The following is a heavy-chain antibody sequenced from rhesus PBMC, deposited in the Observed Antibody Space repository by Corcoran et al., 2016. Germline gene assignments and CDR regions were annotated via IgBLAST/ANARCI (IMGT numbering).Heavy chain of an antibody. Sequence: QVQLQESGPGLVKPSETLSLTCAVSGGSFSGYYWGWIRQPPGKGLEWIGYISGSSGTTDYKPTLKSRVTLSVDTSKNQLSLKLSSVTAADTAVYYCAGYYSGSYYYVPPLGYWGQGVLVTVSS. J-gene: IGHJ4*01. D-gene: IGHD3-16*01. V-gene: IGHV4-165*01. CDR3: AGYYSGSYYYVPPLGY. CDR2: ISGSSGTT. CDR1: GGSFSGYY.